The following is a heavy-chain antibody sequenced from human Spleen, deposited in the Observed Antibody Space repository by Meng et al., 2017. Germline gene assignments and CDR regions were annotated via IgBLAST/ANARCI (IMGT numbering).Heavy chain of an antibody. J-gene: IGHJ4*02. Sequence: GESLKISCAASGFTFTTYSMNWVRQAPGKGLEWVSNINWNGGSIGYAESVKGRFTISRDNAKNSLYLKMNSLRVEDTALYYCARERRYSSSWYAGKEYWGKGTLVTVSS. D-gene: IGHD6-13*01. CDR2: INWNGGSI. CDR3: ARERRYSSSWYAGKEY. CDR1: GFTFTTYS. V-gene: IGHV3-20*04.